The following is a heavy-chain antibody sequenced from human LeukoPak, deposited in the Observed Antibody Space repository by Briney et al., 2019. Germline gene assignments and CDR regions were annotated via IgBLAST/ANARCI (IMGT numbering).Heavy chain of an antibody. D-gene: IGHD6-13*01. CDR3: ARGFSGVATVGNVFDWLDP. CDR2: LRYDGSNK. V-gene: IGHV3-30*02. CDR1: GFTFSSYG. J-gene: IGHJ5*02. Sequence: GGSLRLSCTASGFTFSSYGMHWVRQAPGKGLGWVAFLRYDGSNKYYADSVKGRFTISRDNANNSLYLQMNSLRAEDTAVYYCARGFSGVATVGNVFDWLDPWGQGTLITVSS.